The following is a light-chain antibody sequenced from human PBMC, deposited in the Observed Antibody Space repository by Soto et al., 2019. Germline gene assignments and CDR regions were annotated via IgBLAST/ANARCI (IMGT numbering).Light chain of an antibody. CDR1: SSDVGGYNY. V-gene: IGLV2-8*01. CDR3: SSYAGSNVLYV. CDR2: EVS. Sequence: QSALTQPPSASGSPGQSVTISCTGTSSDVGGYNYVSWYQQYPGKAPKVMIYEVSKRPSGVPDRFSGSKSGNTASLTVSGLQADDEADYYCSSYAGSNVLYVFGTGTKLTVL. J-gene: IGLJ1*01.